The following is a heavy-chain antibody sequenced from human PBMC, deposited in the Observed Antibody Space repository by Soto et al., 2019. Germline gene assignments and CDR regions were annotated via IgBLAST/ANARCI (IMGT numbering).Heavy chain of an antibody. CDR2: ISRGGAYT. V-gene: IGHV3-23*01. J-gene: IGHJ1*01. CDR1: DFIFLDYA. CDR3: TKDPSTGYADH. D-gene: IGHD3-9*01. Sequence: PGGSLRLSCAASDFIFLDYAMTWVRQAPGKGLEWVSTISRGGAYTHYADSVEGRFTISRDNSKNILYLDMRSLRGEDTAFYYCTKDPSTGYADHWGQGPWSPSPQ.